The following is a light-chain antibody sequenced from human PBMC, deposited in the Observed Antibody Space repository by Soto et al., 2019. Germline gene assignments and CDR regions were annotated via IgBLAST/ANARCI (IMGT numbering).Light chain of an antibody. Sequence: QSVLTQSPSASASLGASVKLTCTLSSGHSSYAIAWHQQQPEKGPRNLMKLNSDGSHTKGDGIPDRFSGSSSGSERYLTISSLQSEDEADYYCQTGGTGVVFGGGTKLTVL. V-gene: IGLV4-69*01. CDR1: SGHSSYA. J-gene: IGLJ2*01. CDR3: QTGGTGVV. CDR2: LNSDGSH.